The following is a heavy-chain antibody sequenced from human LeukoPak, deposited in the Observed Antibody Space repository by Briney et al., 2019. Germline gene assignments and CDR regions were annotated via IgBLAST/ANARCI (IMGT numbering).Heavy chain of an antibody. V-gene: IGHV3-7*03. Sequence: GGSLRLSCTASGFTFSSRWMTWVRQPPGKGLEWVANIKEDGSVKYYVDSVKGRFTISRDNTKSVLYLQMNSLRADDTAVYFCARDSTWLLDYWGQGTLITVSS. CDR3: ARDSTWLLDY. CDR1: GFTFSSRW. D-gene: IGHD6-19*01. J-gene: IGHJ4*02. CDR2: IKEDGSVK.